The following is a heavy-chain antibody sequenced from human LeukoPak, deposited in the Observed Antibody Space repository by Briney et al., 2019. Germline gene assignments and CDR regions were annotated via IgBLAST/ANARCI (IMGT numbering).Heavy chain of an antibody. V-gene: IGHV4-39*02. Sequence: TSETLSLTCTVSGGSISSSSYYWGWIRQPPGKGREGSVRSYYSGSTYYNPSLKSRVTISVDTSKNQFSLKLSSVTAADTAVYYCAGDVTESGLLWFGELSSWFDHWGQGTLVTVSS. D-gene: IGHD3-10*01. CDR2: SYYSGST. CDR3: AGDVTESGLLWFGELSSWFDH. CDR1: GGSISSSSYY. J-gene: IGHJ5*02.